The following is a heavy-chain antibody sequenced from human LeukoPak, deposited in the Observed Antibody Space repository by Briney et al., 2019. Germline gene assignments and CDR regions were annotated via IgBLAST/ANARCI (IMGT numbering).Heavy chain of an antibody. CDR1: GYTFINYA. CDR2: ISAHNGDT. J-gene: IGHJ4*02. V-gene: IGHV1-18*01. D-gene: IGHD1-26*01. Sequence: ASVKVSCKASGYTFINYAISWVRQAPGQGLEWKGWISAHNGDTNYARKFRGRVTLTTDTSTSTAYMELRSLKSDDTAVYYCARDQKRVVGVIDYWGQGTLVTVSS. CDR3: ARDQKRVVGVIDY.